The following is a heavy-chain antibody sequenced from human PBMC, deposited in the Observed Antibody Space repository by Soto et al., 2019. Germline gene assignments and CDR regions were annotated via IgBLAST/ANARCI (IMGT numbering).Heavy chain of an antibody. CDR2: IYYSGTT. J-gene: IGHJ6*03. CDR3: ASIVGYYYYYMDV. D-gene: IGHD1-26*01. Sequence: SETLSLTCAVSGGFVSSGSYYWSWIRQPPGKGLEWIGSIYYSGTTYYNPSLESRVTISVDTSKNQFSLKLSAVTAADTAVYYCASIVGYYYYYMDVWGKGTTVTVSS. CDR1: GGFVSSGSYY. V-gene: IGHV4-39*01.